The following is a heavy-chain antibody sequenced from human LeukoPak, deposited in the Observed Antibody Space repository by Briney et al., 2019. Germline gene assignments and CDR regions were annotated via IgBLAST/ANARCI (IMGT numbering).Heavy chain of an antibody. CDR1: GGSFSGYY. CDR3: ARESATLWSPLQD. CDR2: INQGGRT. J-gene: IGHJ4*02. V-gene: IGHV4-34*01. Sequence: SETLSLTCAVYGGSFSGYYWSWIRQPPGKGLEWIGEINQGGRTNYNPSLKSRVTMSLDTSKNQSSLKLSSVTAADTAVYYCARESATLWSPLQDWGQGTLVTVSS. D-gene: IGHD3-10*01.